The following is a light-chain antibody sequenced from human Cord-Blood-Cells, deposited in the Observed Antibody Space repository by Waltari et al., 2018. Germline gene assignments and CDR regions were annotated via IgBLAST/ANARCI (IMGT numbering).Light chain of an antibody. J-gene: IGLJ3*02. CDR2: DVS. V-gene: IGLV2-11*01. Sequence: QSALTQPRSVSGSPGQSVTISCTGTSSDVGGYNYVSRYQQHPGKAPKLMSYDVSKRPSGVPVRCSGSRSGNTASLTISGLQAEDEAEYYCFSYAGSYTWVFGGGTKLTVL. CDR3: FSYAGSYTWV. CDR1: SSDVGGYNY.